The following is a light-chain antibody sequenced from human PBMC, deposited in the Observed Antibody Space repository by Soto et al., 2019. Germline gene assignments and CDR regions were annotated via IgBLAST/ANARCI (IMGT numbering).Light chain of an antibody. CDR2: SNN. Sequence: VLTQPPSASGTPGQRVTISCSGSSSNIGSNTVNWYQQLPGTAPKLLIYSNNQRPSGVPDRFSGSKSGTSASLAISGLQSADEADYYCAAWDDSLNGPLFGTGTQLTVL. J-gene: IGLJ7*01. V-gene: IGLV1-44*01. CDR1: SSNIGSNT. CDR3: AAWDDSLNGPL.